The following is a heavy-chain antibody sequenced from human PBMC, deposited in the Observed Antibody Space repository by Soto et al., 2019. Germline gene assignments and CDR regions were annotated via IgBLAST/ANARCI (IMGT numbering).Heavy chain of an antibody. Sequence: ASVKVSCKVSGYTLTELSMHWVRQAPGEGLEWMGGFDPEDGETIYAQKFQGRVTMTEDTSTDTAYMELSSLRSEDTAVYYCATVGGNRYYYYYYGMDVWGQGTTVTVSS. D-gene: IGHD2-15*01. CDR1: GYTLTELS. J-gene: IGHJ6*02. V-gene: IGHV1-24*01. CDR2: FDPEDGET. CDR3: ATVGGNRYYYYYYGMDV.